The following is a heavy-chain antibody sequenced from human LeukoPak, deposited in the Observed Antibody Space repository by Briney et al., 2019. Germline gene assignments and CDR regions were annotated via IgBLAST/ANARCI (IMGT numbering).Heavy chain of an antibody. CDR1: GGSISSSSYY. Sequence: SETLSLTCTVSGGSISSSSYYWGWIRQPPGKGLEWIGNIYYSGSTYYNPSLKSRVTMSVDTSKNQCSLKLRSVTAADTAVYYCALLWFGESNWFDPWGQGTLVTVSS. D-gene: IGHD3-10*01. CDR3: ALLWFGESNWFDP. V-gene: IGHV4-39*01. J-gene: IGHJ5*02. CDR2: IYYSGST.